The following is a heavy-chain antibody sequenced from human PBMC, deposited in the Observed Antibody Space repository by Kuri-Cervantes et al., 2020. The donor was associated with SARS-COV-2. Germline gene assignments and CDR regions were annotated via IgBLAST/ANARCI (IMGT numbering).Heavy chain of an antibody. D-gene: IGHD3-9*01. Sequence: GGSLRLSCAASGFTFSSYAMHWVRQAPGKGLEWVTMISSDGRNKNYADSVKGRFTISRDNSKNTLYLQMNSLRAEDTAVYYCARDLVLRYFDWTISGAFDYWGQGTLVTVSS. CDR2: ISSDGRNK. CDR3: ARDLVLRYFDWTISGAFDY. J-gene: IGHJ4*02. CDR1: GFTFSSYA. V-gene: IGHV3-30*04.